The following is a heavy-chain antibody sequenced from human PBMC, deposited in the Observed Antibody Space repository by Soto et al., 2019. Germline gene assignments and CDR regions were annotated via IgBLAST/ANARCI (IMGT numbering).Heavy chain of an antibody. D-gene: IGHD2-8*01. V-gene: IGHV1-3*04. CDR2: INTGNGTT. CDR3: ASNAFDY. Sequence: QVHFVQSGTEVKKSGASVKVSCKTSGYIFTNYPIHWVRQAPGRGLELVGWINTGNGTTRYSPRLQGRVSLKTGTSASTVYLDLTSLRFEDTAVYYCASNAFDYWGQGTLVAVSP. J-gene: IGHJ4*02. CDR1: GYIFTNYP.